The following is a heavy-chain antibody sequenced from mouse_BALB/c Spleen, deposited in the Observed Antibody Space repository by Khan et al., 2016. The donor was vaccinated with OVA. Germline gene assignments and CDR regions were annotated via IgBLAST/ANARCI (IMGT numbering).Heavy chain of an antibody. Sequence: VQLQQPGPDLVKPGASVKMSCKASGYTFTNYVMHWVKQKPGRGLEWIGYINPYNDGIRYNEKFKDKATLTSDKSSSTAYMELSSLTSEDSAVYYCASEAVNWDFSFAYWGQGTLVTVSA. V-gene: IGHV1S136*01. CDR3: ASEAVNWDFSFAY. J-gene: IGHJ3*01. D-gene: IGHD4-1*01. CDR1: GYTFTNYV. CDR2: INPYNDGI.